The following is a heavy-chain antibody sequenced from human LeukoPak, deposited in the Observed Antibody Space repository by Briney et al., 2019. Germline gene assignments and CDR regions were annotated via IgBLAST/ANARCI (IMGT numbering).Heavy chain of an antibody. CDR3: AKDRGSSWFPGFHH. CDR2: ISGSGGST. Sequence: GESLRLSCAASGCTFSSYAMSWGRKAPGEGVEWVSAISGSGGSTYYADSVKGRFTITRDNTKNTLYLQMNSLRAEDTAVYYCAKDRGSSWFPGFHHWGQGTLVTVSS. D-gene: IGHD6-13*01. J-gene: IGHJ1*01. CDR1: GCTFSSYA. V-gene: IGHV3-23*01.